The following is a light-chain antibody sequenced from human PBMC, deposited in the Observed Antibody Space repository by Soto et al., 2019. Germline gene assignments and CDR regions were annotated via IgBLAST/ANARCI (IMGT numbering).Light chain of an antibody. CDR3: QQYSTYPWT. V-gene: IGKV1-17*01. CDR1: QDIRND. CDR2: DAS. J-gene: IGKJ1*01. Sequence: DIQMTQSPSSLSASVGDRVTITCRASQDIRNDLGWYQQKPGKAPKVLIYDASSLESGVPLRFSGSGSGTEFTLTISSLQPDDFATYYCQQYSTYPWTFGQGTKVDI.